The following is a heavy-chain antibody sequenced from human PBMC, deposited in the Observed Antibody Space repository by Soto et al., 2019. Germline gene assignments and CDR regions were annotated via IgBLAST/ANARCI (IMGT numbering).Heavy chain of an antibody. Sequence: PSETLSLTCTVSGGSISSGGYYWSCIRQHPGKGLEWIGYIYYSGSTYYNPSLKSRVTISVDTSKNQFSLKLSSVTAADTAVYYCARVVVAAIGWFDPWGQGTLVTVSS. D-gene: IGHD2-15*01. V-gene: IGHV4-31*03. CDR2: IYYSGST. CDR3: ARVVVAAIGWFDP. CDR1: GGSISSGGYY. J-gene: IGHJ5*02.